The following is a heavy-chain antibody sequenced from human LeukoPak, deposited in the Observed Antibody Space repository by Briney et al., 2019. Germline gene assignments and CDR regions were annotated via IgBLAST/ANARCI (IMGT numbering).Heavy chain of an antibody. D-gene: IGHD3-22*01. CDR3: AKGHYYDSSGYPYFDY. CDR1: GFTFSSYA. V-gene: IGHV3-23*01. Sequence: PGGSLRLSCAASGFTFSSYAMSWVRQAPGKGLEWVSAISGSGGSTYYADSVKGRFTISRDNSKNTLYLQMNSLRAEDTAVYYCAKGHYYDSSGYPYFDYWGQGTLVTVSS. J-gene: IGHJ4*02. CDR2: ISGSGGST.